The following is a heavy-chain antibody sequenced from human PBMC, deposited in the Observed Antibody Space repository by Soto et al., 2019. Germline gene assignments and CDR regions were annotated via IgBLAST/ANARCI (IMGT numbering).Heavy chain of an antibody. V-gene: IGHV4-39*01. CDR1: NDSISNPIYY. D-gene: IGHD3-10*01. CDR3: GGRTSLASVQLFVGEISNHNWFDP. Sequence: HLQLQESGPGLVKPSETLSLTCTVSNDSISNPIYYWGWIRQPPGKGLEWIGSIYHTGSSYYNPSLQGRVTISMDKSKNEFSLKLTSVTAADTALYFCGGRTSLASVQLFVGEISNHNWFDPWSQGTLVTVSS. J-gene: IGHJ5*02. CDR2: IYHTGSS.